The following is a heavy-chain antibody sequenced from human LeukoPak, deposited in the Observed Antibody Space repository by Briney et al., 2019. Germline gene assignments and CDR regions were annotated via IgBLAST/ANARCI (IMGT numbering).Heavy chain of an antibody. CDR2: ISTDGSTT. Sequence: GGSLRLSCAASGFSFSSYWMHWVRQAPGMGLVWVSRISTDGSTTNYADSVKGRFTISRDNAKNTLYLRMNSLRAEDTAVYYCLMVRGVTAWGQGTLVTVSS. CDR1: GFSFSSYW. D-gene: IGHD3-10*01. J-gene: IGHJ5*02. V-gene: IGHV3-74*01. CDR3: LMVRGVTA.